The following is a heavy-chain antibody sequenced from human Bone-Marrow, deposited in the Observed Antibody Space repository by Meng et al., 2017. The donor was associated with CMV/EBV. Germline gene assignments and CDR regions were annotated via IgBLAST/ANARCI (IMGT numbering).Heavy chain of an antibody. CDR2: ISFDGENK. J-gene: IGHJ3*01. V-gene: IGHV3-30*04. CDR1: GFTFSSYP. CDR3: ARGKVPNYPGSLGDAFDF. D-gene: IGHD1-26*01. Sequence: GGSRRLSCVASGFTFSSYPMHWVRQAPGKGLEWVAVISFDGENKFYLASVKGRFSISRDKFENTLYLQMNSLRRDDTAVYFCARGKVPNYPGSLGDAFDFWGQGTMVTVSS.